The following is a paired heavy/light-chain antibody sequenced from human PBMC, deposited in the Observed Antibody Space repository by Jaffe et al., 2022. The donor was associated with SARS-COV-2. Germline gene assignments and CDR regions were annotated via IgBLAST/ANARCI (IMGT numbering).Heavy chain of an antibody. CDR1: GFTFSSYG. CDR2: IWYDGSNK. V-gene: IGHV3-33*01. CDR3: AREGGAVAALYYYYGMDV. J-gene: IGHJ6*02. Sequence: QVQLVESGGGVVQPGRSLRLSCAASGFTFSSYGMHWVRQAPGKGLEWVAVIWYDGSNKYYADSVKGRFTISRDNSKNTLYLQMNSLRAEDTAVYYCAREGGAVAALYYYYGMDVWGQGTTVTVSS. D-gene: IGHD6-19*01.
Light chain of an antibody. CDR2: GKN. V-gene: IGLV3-19*01. J-gene: IGLJ2*01. CDR1: SLRSYY. Sequence: SSELTQDPAVSVALGQTVRITCQGDSLRSYYASWYQQKPGQAPVLVIYGKNNRPSGIPDRFSGSSSGNTASLTITGAQAEDEADYYCNSRDSSGNRVVFGGGTKLTVL. CDR3: NSRDSSGNRVV.